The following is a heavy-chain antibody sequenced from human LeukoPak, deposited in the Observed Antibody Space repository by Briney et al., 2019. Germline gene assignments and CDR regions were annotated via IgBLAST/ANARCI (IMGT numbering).Heavy chain of an antibody. CDR2: VSPNSGDT. CDR1: GYTFTSYD. Sequence: GASVKVSCKASGYTFTSYDINWVRQATGQGLEWMGWVSPNSGDTGYAQKFQGRVTMTRDTSISTAYMELSSLRSEDTAVYYCARGVGAWIQLWLAYGYYYMDVWGKGTTVTVSS. D-gene: IGHD5-18*01. J-gene: IGHJ6*03. V-gene: IGHV1-8*01. CDR3: ARGVGAWIQLWLAYGYYYMDV.